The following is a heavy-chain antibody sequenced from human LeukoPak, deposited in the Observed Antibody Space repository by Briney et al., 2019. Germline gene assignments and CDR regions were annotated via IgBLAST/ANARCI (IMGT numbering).Heavy chain of an antibody. CDR1: GFTFSNYA. CDR2: ISGTADST. J-gene: IGHJ4*02. CDR3: AKRGCDTNGCPYYFDY. Sequence: PGGSLRLSCAASGFTFSNYAMSWVRQAPGTGLECVSVISGTADSTSYADSVKGRFTISRDNFKNTLYLQMNSLRAEDTAVYYCAKRGCDTNGCPYYFDYWGQGTLVTVSS. V-gene: IGHV3-23*01. D-gene: IGHD2-8*01.